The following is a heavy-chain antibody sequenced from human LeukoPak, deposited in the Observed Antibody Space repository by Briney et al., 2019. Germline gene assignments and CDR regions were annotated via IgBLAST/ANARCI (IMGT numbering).Heavy chain of an antibody. CDR3: ARGTFDYDVVTGIHYYYMDV. Sequence: ASVKVSCKASGYTFTSYGISWVRQAPGQGLEWMGWISAYNGNTNYAQKLQDRVTMTTDTSTSTAYMELRSLRSDDTAVYYCARGTFDYDVVTGIHYYYMDVWGTGTAVTVSS. V-gene: IGHV1-18*01. CDR2: ISAYNGNT. CDR1: GYTFTSYG. D-gene: IGHD4-17*01. J-gene: IGHJ6*03.